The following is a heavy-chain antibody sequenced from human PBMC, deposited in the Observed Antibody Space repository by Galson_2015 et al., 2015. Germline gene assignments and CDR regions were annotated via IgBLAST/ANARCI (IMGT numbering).Heavy chain of an antibody. J-gene: IGHJ5*01. Sequence: SVKVSCKGYGYSFVSFGISWVRQAPGQGPEWMGWIVPGNGNTNYAQKFQGRMTMTSDTSTNTTYMELRTLRSDDTAMYYCSRGITSWAVAPAAGWFVSWGPGSLVTVSS. V-gene: IGHV1-18*01. CDR2: IVPGNGNT. CDR1: GYSFVSFG. CDR3: SRGITSWAVAPAAGWFVS. D-gene: IGHD1-20*01.